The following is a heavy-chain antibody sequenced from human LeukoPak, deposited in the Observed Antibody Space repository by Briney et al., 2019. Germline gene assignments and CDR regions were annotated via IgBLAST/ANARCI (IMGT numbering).Heavy chain of an antibody. CDR1: GGAISSGDYY. D-gene: IGHD3-10*01. Sequence: SQTLSLTCTVSGGAISSGDYYWSWIRQLPGKGLEWIGYIYYSGSTYYNPSLKSRVTISVDTSKNQFSLKLSSVTAADTAVYYCARVWFGEYPFDPWGQGTLVTVSS. V-gene: IGHV4-30-4*01. CDR3: ARVWFGEYPFDP. CDR2: IYYSGST. J-gene: IGHJ5*02.